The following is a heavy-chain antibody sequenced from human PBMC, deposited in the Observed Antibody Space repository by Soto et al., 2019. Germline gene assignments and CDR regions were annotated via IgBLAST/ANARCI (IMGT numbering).Heavy chain of an antibody. CDR1: CVTLSKGW. V-gene: IGHV3-7*01. J-gene: IGHJ4*02. CDR3: ARERWLQPDY. Sequence: SLPPSRAASCVTLSKGWGNLVPQAPGKGPEGVANIDQHGSYTSSVGSVRGRFTISRDNAKNSLYLQMNSLRADDTAMYYCARERWLQPDYWGLGTLVTVSS. CDR2: IDQHGSYT. D-gene: IGHD5-18*01.